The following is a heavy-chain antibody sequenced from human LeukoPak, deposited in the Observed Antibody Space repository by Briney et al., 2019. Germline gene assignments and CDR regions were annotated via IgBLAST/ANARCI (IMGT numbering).Heavy chain of an antibody. CDR1: GFTFSSYG. CDR2: IWYDGSNK. J-gene: IGHJ4*02. D-gene: IGHD3-22*01. Sequence: GRSLRLSCAASGFTFSSYGMHWVRQAPGKGLEWVADIWYDGSNKYYADSVKGRFTISRDNSKNTLYLQMNSLRAEDTAVYNCARDTYYPCYDSSGYYIDYWGQGSLVTVSS. V-gene: IGHV3-33*01. CDR3: ARDTYYPCYDSSGYYIDY.